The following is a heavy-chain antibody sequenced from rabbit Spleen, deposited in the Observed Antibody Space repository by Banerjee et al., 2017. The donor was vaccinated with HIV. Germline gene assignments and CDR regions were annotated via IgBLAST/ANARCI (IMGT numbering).Heavy chain of an antibody. CDR3: ARGSATMTMVITGYYFNL. CDR1: GFSFSSSYY. CDR2: IYAGYSDST. D-gene: IGHD2-1*01. Sequence: QSLEESGGDLVKPGASLTLTCAASGFSFSSSYYMCWVRQAPGKGLEWIACIYAGYSDSTAYASWAKGRFTISKTSSTTVTLQMTSLTAADTATYFCARGSATMTMVITGYYFNLWGPGTLVTVS. J-gene: IGHJ4*01. V-gene: IGHV1S40*01.